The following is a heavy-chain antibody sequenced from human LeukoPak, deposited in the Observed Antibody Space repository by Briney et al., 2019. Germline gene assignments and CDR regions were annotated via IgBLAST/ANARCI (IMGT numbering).Heavy chain of an antibody. D-gene: IGHD6-19*01. CDR1: GGSISSSIYY. CDR3: ARQPISSGLTRFDP. V-gene: IGHV4-39*01. J-gene: IGHJ5*02. Sequence: SETLSLTCTVSGGSISSSIYYWGWIRQPPWKGLEWIGSIYYSGSTYYNPSLKSRVTISVDTSKNQFSLNLNSVTAADTAVYYCARQPISSGLTRFDPWGQGTLVTVSS. CDR2: IYYSGST.